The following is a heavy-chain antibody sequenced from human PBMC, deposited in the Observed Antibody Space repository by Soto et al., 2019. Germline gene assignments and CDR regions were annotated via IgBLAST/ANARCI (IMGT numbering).Heavy chain of an antibody. Sequence: GGSPRLSSAASGFTFRNYVMHRVRQAPGEGLEWVAVISYDGTNKYYADSVRGRFTISRDNSKNTLFLQMNSLRPEDTAVYYCAKDQYQLIRRCYGLDVWGQGTTVTVS. D-gene: IGHD2-2*01. CDR1: GFTFRNYV. CDR2: ISYDGTNK. V-gene: IGHV3-30*18. CDR3: AKDQYQLIRRCYGLDV. J-gene: IGHJ6*02.